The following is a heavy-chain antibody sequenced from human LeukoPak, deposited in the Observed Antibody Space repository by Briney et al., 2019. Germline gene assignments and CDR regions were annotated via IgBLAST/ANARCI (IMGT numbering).Heavy chain of an antibody. CDR2: VRYDGSKK. CDR1: GFTFNSYG. Sequence: GGSLRLSCAASGFTFNSYGMHWVRQAPGKGLEWVAFVRYDGSKKNYADSVKGRFTISRDNAKNSLYLQMNSLRAEDTAVYYCARDRGEGSGSYYNDYWGQGTLVTVSS. V-gene: IGHV3-30*02. J-gene: IGHJ4*02. CDR3: ARDRGEGSGSYYNDY. D-gene: IGHD3-10*01.